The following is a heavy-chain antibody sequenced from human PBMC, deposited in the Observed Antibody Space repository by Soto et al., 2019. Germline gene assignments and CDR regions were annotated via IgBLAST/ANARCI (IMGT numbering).Heavy chain of an antibody. V-gene: IGHV3-48*02. J-gene: IGHJ6*02. CDR3: ARDPPSSAYYDTKGSYYYYGMDV. Sequence: GGSLRLSCAASGFTFSSYSMNWVRQAPGKGLEWVSYISSSSSTIYYADSVKGRFTISRDNAKNSLYLQMSSLRDEDTAVYYCARDPPSSAYYDTKGSYYYYGMDVWGQGTTVTVSS. CDR1: GFTFSSYS. D-gene: IGHD3-9*01. CDR2: ISSSSSTI.